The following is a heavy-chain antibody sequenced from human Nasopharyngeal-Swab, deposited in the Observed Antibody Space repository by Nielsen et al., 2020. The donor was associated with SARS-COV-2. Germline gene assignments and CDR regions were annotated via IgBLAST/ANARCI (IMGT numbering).Heavy chain of an antibody. Sequence: GESLKISCAASGFTFSSYEMNWVRQAPGKGLEWVSYISSSSSTIYYADSVKGRFTISRDNAKNSLYLQMNSLRDEDTAVYYCARKMIYCSGGSCYGMDVWGQGTTVTVSS. CDR3: ARKMIYCSGGSCYGMDV. CDR1: GFTFSSYE. CDR2: ISSSSSTI. D-gene: IGHD2-15*01. V-gene: IGHV3-48*02. J-gene: IGHJ6*02.